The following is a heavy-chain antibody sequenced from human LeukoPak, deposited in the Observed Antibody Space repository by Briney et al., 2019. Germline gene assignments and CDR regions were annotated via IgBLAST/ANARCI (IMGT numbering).Heavy chain of an antibody. Sequence: SETLSLTCGVFGVSINDYYWSWIRQSPGKGLEWIGEISHTEGTRYNPSLESRVTMSVGTSENQLSLKLIFVTAADTAVYYCARIRCGHRVSFFYNHGGLGALVTASS. J-gene: IGHJ4*02. CDR1: GVSINDYY. CDR2: ISHTEGT. V-gene: IGHV4-34*01. CDR3: ARIRCGHRVSFFYNH. D-gene: IGHD1-14*01.